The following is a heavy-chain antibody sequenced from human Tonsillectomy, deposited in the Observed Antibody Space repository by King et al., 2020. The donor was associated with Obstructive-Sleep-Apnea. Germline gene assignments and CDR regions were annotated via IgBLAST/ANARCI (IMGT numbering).Heavy chain of an antibody. Sequence: QLVQSGGGVVQPGRSLRLSCAASGFNFSSYAMHWVRQAPGKGLEWVAVISYDGINKNYADSVKGRFTISRDNSKNTLYLQMNSLRAEDTAVYYCARDSSGWYFDYWGQGTLVTVSS. V-gene: IGHV3-30*04. J-gene: IGHJ4*02. CDR1: GFNFSSYA. CDR3: ARDSSGWYFDY. D-gene: IGHD6-19*01. CDR2: ISYDGINK.